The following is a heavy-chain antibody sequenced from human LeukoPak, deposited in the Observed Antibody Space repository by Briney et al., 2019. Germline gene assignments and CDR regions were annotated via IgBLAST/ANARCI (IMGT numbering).Heavy chain of an antibody. CDR3: ASTPTGYSSGWYGF. CDR1: GGSFSGYY. Sequence: SETLSLTCAVYGGSFSGYYWSWIRQPPGKGLEWIGEINHSGSTNYNPSLTSRVTISVDTSKNQFSLKLSSVTAADTAVYYCASTPTGYSSGWYGFWGQGTLVTVSS. D-gene: IGHD6-19*01. J-gene: IGHJ4*02. V-gene: IGHV4-34*01. CDR2: INHSGST.